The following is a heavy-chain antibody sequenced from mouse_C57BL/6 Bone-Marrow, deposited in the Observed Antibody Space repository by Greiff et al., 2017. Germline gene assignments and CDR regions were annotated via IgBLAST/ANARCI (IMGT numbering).Heavy chain of an antibody. V-gene: IGHV1-19*01. CDR3: ARGYYGSSSWFAY. CDR2: INPYNGGT. D-gene: IGHD1-1*01. CDR1: GYTFTDYY. J-gene: IGHJ3*01. Sequence: VHVKQSGPVLVKPGASVKMSCKASGYTFTDYYMNWVKQSHGKSLEWIGVINPYNGGTSYNQKFEGKATLTVDKSSSTAYMELNSLTSEDSAVXYCARGYYGSSSWFAYWGQGTLVTVSA.